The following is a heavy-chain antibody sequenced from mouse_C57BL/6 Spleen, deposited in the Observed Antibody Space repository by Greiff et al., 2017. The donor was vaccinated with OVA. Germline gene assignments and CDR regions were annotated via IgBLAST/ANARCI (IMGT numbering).Heavy chain of an antibody. Sequence: QVQLQQPGAELVRPGSSVKLSCKASGYTFTSYWMDWVKQRPGQGLEWIGNIYPSDSETHYNQKFKDKATLTVDKSSSTAYMQLSSLKSEDSAVYYCARGDYYGTYWYFDVWGTGTTVTVSS. J-gene: IGHJ1*03. V-gene: IGHV1-61*01. D-gene: IGHD1-1*01. CDR3: ARGDYYGTYWYFDV. CDR2: IYPSDSET. CDR1: GYTFTSYW.